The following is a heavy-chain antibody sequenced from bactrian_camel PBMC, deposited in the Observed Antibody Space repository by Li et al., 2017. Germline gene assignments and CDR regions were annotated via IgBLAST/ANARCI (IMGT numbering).Heavy chain of an antibody. Sequence: VQLVESGGGLVQPGGSLRLSCVGSGFTFSSSWMYWVRQAPGKGLEWVSTNDNSGGIKYSADKVKGRFTISRDNAKNTVYLQMNSLNSEDTALYYCWSRAGWGQGTQVTVS. CDR1: GFTFSSSW. J-gene: IGHJ4*01. V-gene: IGHV3S1*01. CDR2: NDNSGGIK. CDR3: WSRAG.